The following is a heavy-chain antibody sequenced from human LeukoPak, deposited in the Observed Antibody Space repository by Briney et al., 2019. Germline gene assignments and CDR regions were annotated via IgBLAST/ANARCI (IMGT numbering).Heavy chain of an antibody. Sequence: PGGSLRLSCRVSGHLLMTYCVQWVRQAPGKGLEWVSSISSSSSYIYYADSVKGRFTISRDNAKNSQYLQMNSLRAEDTSVYYGARDLRAKHPHDALELWGQGTMVTVSS. D-gene: IGHD1-26*01. V-gene: IGHV3-21*01. CDR3: ARDLRAKHPHDALEL. J-gene: IGHJ3*01. CDR2: ISSSSSYI. CDR1: GHLLMTYC.